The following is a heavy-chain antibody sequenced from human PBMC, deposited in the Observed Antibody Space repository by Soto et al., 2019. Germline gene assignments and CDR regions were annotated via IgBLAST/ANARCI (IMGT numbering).Heavy chain of an antibody. V-gene: IGHV3-30-3*01. CDR3: ARGDGYGDYALYR. CDR2: ISYDGSNK. CDR1: GFTFSSYA. J-gene: IGHJ4*02. Sequence: QVQLVESGGGVVQPGRSLRLSCAASGFTFSSYAMHWVRQAPGKGLEWVAVISYDGSNKYYADSVKGRFTISRDNSKNTLYLQMNSLRAEDTAVYYCARGDGYGDYALYRWGQGTLVTVSS. D-gene: IGHD4-17*01.